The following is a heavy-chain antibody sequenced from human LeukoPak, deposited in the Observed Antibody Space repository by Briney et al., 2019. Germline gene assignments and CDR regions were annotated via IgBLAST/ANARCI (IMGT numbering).Heavy chain of an antibody. J-gene: IGHJ4*02. CDR1: GGTFSSYA. CDR3: ARGRDGYNFDY. D-gene: IGHD5-24*01. CDR2: IIPILGIA. V-gene: IGHV1-69*04. Sequence: GASVKVSCKASGGTFSSYAISWVRQAPGQGLEWMGRIIPILGIANYAQEFQGRVTITADKSTSTAYMELSSLRSEDTAVYYCARGRDGYNFDYWGQGTLVTVSS.